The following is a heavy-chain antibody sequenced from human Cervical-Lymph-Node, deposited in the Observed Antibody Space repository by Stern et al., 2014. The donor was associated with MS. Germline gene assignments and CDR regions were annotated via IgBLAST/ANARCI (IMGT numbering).Heavy chain of an antibody. D-gene: IGHD1-26*01. J-gene: IGHJ4*02. V-gene: IGHV1-3*01. CDR3: ARDWGLQGLSFDY. CDR2: INGGNGDT. Sequence: QVQLVQSGAEVKKPGASVKVSCKASGYTFTTYAMHWVRQAPGQRLEWMGWINGGNGDTKYSQKFQGRVTITRDTSASTAYMELSSLRSEDTAVYYCARDWGLQGLSFDYWGQGTLVTVSS. CDR1: GYTFTTYA.